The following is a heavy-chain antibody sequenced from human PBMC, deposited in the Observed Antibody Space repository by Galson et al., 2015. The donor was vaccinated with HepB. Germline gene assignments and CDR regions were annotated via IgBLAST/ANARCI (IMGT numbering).Heavy chain of an antibody. CDR2: IRSKAYGGTT. D-gene: IGHD3-10*01. CDR1: GFTFGDYA. V-gene: IGHV3-49*04. J-gene: IGHJ4*02. Sequence: SLRLSCAASGFTFGDYAMSWVRRAPGKGLEWVGFIRSKAYGGTTEYAASVKGRFTISRDDSKSIAYLQMNSLKTEDTAVYYCTGSYYYGSGSYYNTYWGQGTLVTVSS. CDR3: TGSYYYGSGSYYNTY.